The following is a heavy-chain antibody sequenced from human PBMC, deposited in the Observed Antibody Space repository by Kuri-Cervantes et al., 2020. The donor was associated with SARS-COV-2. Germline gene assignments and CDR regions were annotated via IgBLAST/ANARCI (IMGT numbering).Heavy chain of an antibody. D-gene: IGHD3-10*01. Sequence: ESLKISCTVSGGSISSYYWSWIRQPAGKGLEWIGRIYTSGSTYYNPSLKSRVTISVDTSKNQFSLKLSSVTAADTSVYYCARAQVRGVIITFFDYWGQGTLVTVSS. CDR3: ARAQVRGVIITFFDY. V-gene: IGHV4-4*07. J-gene: IGHJ4*02. CDR1: GGSISSYY. CDR2: IYTSGST.